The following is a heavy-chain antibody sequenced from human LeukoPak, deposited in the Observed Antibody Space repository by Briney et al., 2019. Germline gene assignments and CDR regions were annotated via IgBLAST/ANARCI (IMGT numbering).Heavy chain of an antibody. Sequence: GGSLRLSCAASGFTFDDYAMHWVRQAPGKGLEWVSGITWNSDNIEYADSVKGRFTISRDNAKNSLYMQMNSLRAEDMALYYCAKGGGGRLIYYYYMNVWGKGTTVTVSS. V-gene: IGHV3-9*03. CDR2: ITWNSDNI. D-gene: IGHD3-16*01. CDR1: GFTFDDYA. J-gene: IGHJ6*03. CDR3: AKGGGGRLIYYYYMNV.